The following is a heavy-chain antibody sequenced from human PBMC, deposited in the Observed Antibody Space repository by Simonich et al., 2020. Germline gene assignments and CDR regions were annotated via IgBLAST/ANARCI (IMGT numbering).Heavy chain of an antibody. CDR1: GFTVRGNY. V-gene: IGHV3-53*01. CDR2: IYSGGST. J-gene: IGHJ4*02. Sequence: EVQLVESGGGLIQPGGSLRLSGAASGFTVRGNYMSWVRQAPGKGLGWVSVIYSGGSTNYADPVKVRVTISRDNSKTTLYLQINSLRAEDTAVYYCARWTATGYYFDYWGQGTLVTVSS. D-gene: IGHD1-1*01. CDR3: ARWTATGYYFDY.